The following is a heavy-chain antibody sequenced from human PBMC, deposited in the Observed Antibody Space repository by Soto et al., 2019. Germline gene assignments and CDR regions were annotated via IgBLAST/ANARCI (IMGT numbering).Heavy chain of an antibody. J-gene: IGHJ4*02. CDR2: IYYSGST. Sequence: LSLTCTVSGGSISSYYWSWIRQPPGKGLEWIGYIYYSGSTNYNPSLKSRVTISVDTSKNQFSLKLNSMTAADTAVYYCATMGTPATGLYYFDYWGQGTLVTVSS. V-gene: IGHV4-59*08. CDR3: ATMGTPATGLYYFDY. CDR1: GGSISSYY. D-gene: IGHD2-15*01.